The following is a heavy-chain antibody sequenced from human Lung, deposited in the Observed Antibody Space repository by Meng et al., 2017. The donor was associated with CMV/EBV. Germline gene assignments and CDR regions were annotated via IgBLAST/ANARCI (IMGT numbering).Heavy chain of an antibody. V-gene: IGHV4-34*01. CDR1: GGSFSGYY. CDR2: INHSGST. D-gene: IGHD3-16*01. CDR3: AGEQGAF. J-gene: IGHJ4*02. Sequence: SXTLSLTCAVYGGSFSGYYWSWIRQPPGKGLEWIGEINHSGSTNYNPSLKSRVTISVDTSKNQFSLKLSPVTAADTAVYYCAGEQGAFWGQGTLVTVSS.